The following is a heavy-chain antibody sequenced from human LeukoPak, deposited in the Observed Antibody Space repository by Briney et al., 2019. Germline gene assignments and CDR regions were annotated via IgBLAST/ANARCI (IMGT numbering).Heavy chain of an antibody. J-gene: IGHJ6*03. Sequence: ASVKVSCKASGYTFTSYYMHWGRQAPGQGLEWMGWINPNSGGTNYAQKFQGRVPMTRDTSISTAYMELSRLRSDDTAVYYCARGPMVVPAAIPWRYYYYMDVWGKGTTVTVSS. CDR2: INPNSGGT. CDR1: GYTFTSYY. D-gene: IGHD2-2*01. V-gene: IGHV1-2*02. CDR3: ARGPMVVPAAIPWRYYYYMDV.